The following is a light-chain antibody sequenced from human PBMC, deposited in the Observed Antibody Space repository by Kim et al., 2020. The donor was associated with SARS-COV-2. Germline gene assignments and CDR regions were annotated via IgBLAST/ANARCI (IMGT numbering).Light chain of an antibody. Sequence: DIQMTQSPSSVSASVGDRVTITCRASQDISSWLAWYQQKPGKAPKLLIHSASSLQYGVPSRFSGSGFGTDFTLTISSLQPEDFATYYCQQGNSFPFIFGPGTKVDIK. CDR3: QQGNSFPFI. CDR1: QDISSW. V-gene: IGKV1-12*01. CDR2: SAS. J-gene: IGKJ3*01.